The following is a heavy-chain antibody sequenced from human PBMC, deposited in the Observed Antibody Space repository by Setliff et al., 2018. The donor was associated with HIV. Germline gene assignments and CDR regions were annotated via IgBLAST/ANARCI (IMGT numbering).Heavy chain of an antibody. J-gene: IGHJ4*02. CDR3: AKVDNGHCDSTSCRDFDY. Sequence: PGGSLRLSCAASGFTFDDYAMHWVRQAPGKGLEWVSGISWNSGSIGYADSVKGRFTISRDNSKNVLSLQMNSLRAEDTAVYYCAKVDNGHCDSTSCRDFDYWGRGTLVTVSS. V-gene: IGHV3-9*01. D-gene: IGHD2-2*03. CDR1: GFTFDDYA. CDR2: ISWNSGSI.